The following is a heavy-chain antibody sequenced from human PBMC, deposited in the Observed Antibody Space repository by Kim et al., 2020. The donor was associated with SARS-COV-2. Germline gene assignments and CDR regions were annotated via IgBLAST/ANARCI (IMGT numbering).Heavy chain of an antibody. V-gene: IGHV3-15*01. Sequence: GGSLRLSCAASGFTFSNAWMSWVRQAPGKGLEWVGRIKSKTDGGTTDYAAPVKGRFTISRDDSKNTLYLQMNSLKTEDTAVYYCTTGFPAGTYYYYGMDVWGQGTTVTVSS. CDR1: GFTFSNAW. J-gene: IGHJ6*02. D-gene: IGHD2-2*01. CDR2: IKSKTDGGTT. CDR3: TTGFPAGTYYYYGMDV.